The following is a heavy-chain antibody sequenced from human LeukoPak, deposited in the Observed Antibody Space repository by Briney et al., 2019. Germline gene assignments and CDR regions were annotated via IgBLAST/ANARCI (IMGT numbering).Heavy chain of an antibody. Sequence: PSETLSLTCTVSGGSISSYYWSWIRQPPGKGLEWIGYIYYSGSTYYNPSLKSRVTISVDTSKNQFSLKLSSVTAADTAVYYCARNIGEFDYWGQGTLVTVSS. D-gene: IGHD2/OR15-2a*01. J-gene: IGHJ4*02. CDR2: IYYSGST. V-gene: IGHV4-59*06. CDR1: GGSISSYY. CDR3: ARNIGEFDY.